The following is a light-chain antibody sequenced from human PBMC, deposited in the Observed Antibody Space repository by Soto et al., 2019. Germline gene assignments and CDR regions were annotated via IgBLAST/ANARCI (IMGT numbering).Light chain of an antibody. CDR1: QSISSW. V-gene: IGKV1-5*01. CDR3: HQYNSYPWT. J-gene: IGKJ1*01. Sequence: DIQMTQSPSTLSASVGDRVTLTCRASQSISSWLAWYQQKPGKAPNLLIYHAYSLESGVPSRFSGSESGTEFTLTITSLQPDDFATYYCHQYNSYPWTFGQGTRWIS. CDR2: HAY.